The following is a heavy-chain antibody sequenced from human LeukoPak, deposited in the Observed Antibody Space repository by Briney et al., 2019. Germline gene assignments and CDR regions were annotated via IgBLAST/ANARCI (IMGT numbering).Heavy chain of an antibody. CDR2: IYRSGST. Sequence: PSGTLSLTCAVSGGSISSSNWWSWVRQPPGKGLEWIGEIYRSGSTNYNPSLKSRVTISVDKSKNQFSLKLSSVTAADTAVYYCARAVNYGDYGWFDPWGQGTLVTVSS. D-gene: IGHD4-17*01. CDR1: GGSISSSNW. J-gene: IGHJ5*02. CDR3: ARAVNYGDYGWFDP. V-gene: IGHV4-4*02.